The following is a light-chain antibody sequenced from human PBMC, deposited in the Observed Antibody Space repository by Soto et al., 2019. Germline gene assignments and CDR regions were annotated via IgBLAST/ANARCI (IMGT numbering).Light chain of an antibody. J-gene: IGLJ1*01. V-gene: IGLV1-47*02. Sequence: QAVVTQPPSASGTPGQRVTISCSGSSSNIGSNYVCWYQQLPGTAPKLLIYTNDQRPSGVPDRFSGSKSGTSASLAISGLRSEDEADYYCATWDDSLSDYVFGTGTKVTVL. CDR1: SSNIGSNY. CDR2: TND. CDR3: ATWDDSLSDYV.